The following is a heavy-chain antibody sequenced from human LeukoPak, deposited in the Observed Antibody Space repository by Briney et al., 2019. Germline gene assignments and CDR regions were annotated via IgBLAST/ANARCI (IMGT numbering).Heavy chain of an antibody. V-gene: IGHV6-1*01. D-gene: IGHD2-15*01. CDR1: GDSVSSNSAA. CDR3: AREDCSGGSCYGGFDC. J-gene: IGHJ4*02. Sequence: SQTLSLICAISGDSVSSNSAAWNWIRQSPSRGLEWLGRTYQRSKWYNDNALSVKSRITINPDTSKNQFSLQLNSVTPEDTAVYYCAREDCSGGSCYGGFDCWGQGTLVTVSS. CDR2: TYQRSKWYN.